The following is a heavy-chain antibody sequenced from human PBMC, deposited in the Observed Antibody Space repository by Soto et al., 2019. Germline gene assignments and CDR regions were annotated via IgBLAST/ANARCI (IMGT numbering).Heavy chain of an antibody. Sequence: EVQLLESGGGLVQPGGSLRLSCAASGFTFSTYGMSWVRQAPGKGLEWVSALTGSGGSTFYAETVKGRFTISRDKSNNTLYLQMNSLTAEDTALYYSAKHSSPGGYFDYWGQGSLVTVSS. V-gene: IGHV3-23*01. CDR2: LTGSGGST. D-gene: IGHD3-10*01. CDR1: GFTFSTYG. CDR3: AKHSSPGGYFDY. J-gene: IGHJ4*02.